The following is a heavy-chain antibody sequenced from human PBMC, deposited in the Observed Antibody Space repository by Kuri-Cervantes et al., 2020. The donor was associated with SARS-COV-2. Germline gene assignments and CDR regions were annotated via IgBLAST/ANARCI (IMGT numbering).Heavy chain of an antibody. V-gene: IGHV3-23*01. D-gene: IGHD3-10*01. Sequence: SCKASGYTFTSYAMSWVRQAPGKGLEWVSAISGSGGSTYYADSVKGRFTISRDNAKNSLYLQMNSLRAEDTAVYYCARDSSYYGSGSYCCFDYWGQGTLVTVSS. J-gene: IGHJ4*02. CDR2: ISGSGGST. CDR1: GYTFTSYA. CDR3: ARDSSYYGSGSYCCFDY.